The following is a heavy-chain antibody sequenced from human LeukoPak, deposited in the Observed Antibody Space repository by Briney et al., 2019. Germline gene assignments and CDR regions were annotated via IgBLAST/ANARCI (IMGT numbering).Heavy chain of an antibody. CDR1: GDSISSGDYY. V-gene: IGHV4-61*08. Sequence: PSETLSLTCTVSGDSISSGDYYWSWIRQPPGKGLEWIGYIHSSGSANYSPSLKSRVTISVDTSKNQFSLNLNSVITVDTAVYYCARQSNSRPYYFDQWGQGALVTVSS. CDR3: ARQSNSRPYYFDQ. J-gene: IGHJ4*02. CDR2: IHSSGSA. D-gene: IGHD5-18*01.